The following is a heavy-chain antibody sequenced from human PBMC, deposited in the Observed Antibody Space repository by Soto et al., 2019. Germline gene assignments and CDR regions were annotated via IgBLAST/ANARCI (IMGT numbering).Heavy chain of an antibody. V-gene: IGHV4-4*02. Sequence: QVQLQESGPGLVKPSGTLSLTCAVSGGSISSDDWWTWVRQTPGKGPEWIGEIYHSGTTNYNPSLMSRVTIAGDKAKSQFSLRLDSVTAADTAVYYCARSDCYGVCRGKWLDPWGQGILVTVSS. D-gene: IGHD2-21*02. CDR3: ARSDCYGVCRGKWLDP. J-gene: IGHJ5*02. CDR1: GGSISSDDW. CDR2: IYHSGTT.